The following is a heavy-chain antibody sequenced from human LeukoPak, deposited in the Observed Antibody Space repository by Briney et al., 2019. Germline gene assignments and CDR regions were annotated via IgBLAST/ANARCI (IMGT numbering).Heavy chain of an antibody. CDR3: ARVISIAANNWFDP. Sequence: GASVKVSCKASGYTFTSYGISWVRQAPGQGLEWMGWISAYNGNTNYAQKLQGRVTMTTDTSTSTACMELRSLRSDDTAVYYCARVISIAANNWFDPWGQGTLVTVSS. CDR1: GYTFTSYG. CDR2: ISAYNGNT. D-gene: IGHD6-13*01. V-gene: IGHV1-18*01. J-gene: IGHJ5*02.